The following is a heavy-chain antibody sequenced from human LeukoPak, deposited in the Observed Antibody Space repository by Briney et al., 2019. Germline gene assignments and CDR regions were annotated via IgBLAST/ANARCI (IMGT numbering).Heavy chain of an antibody. D-gene: IGHD3-3*01. CDR2: ISAGGSNT. V-gene: IGHV3-23*01. J-gene: IGHJ6*03. Sequence: GGSLTLSCAPSVFTFSIYGMSWGRHAPGKGLEWVSGISAGGSNTYYADSVMGRFTISRDNSKNTLYLQMNSQRAEDTAIYYCAKGGYYQGYYYYYMDVWGEETTVTISS. CDR3: AKGGYYQGYYYYYMDV. CDR1: VFTFSIYG.